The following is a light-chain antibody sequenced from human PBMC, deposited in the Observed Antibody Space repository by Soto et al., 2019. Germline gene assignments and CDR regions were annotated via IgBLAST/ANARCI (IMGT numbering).Light chain of an antibody. J-gene: IGKJ1*01. V-gene: IGKV3-15*01. CDR1: QSVSGN. Sequence: EIVMTQSPATLSVSPGERATLFCRASQSVSGNLAGYQQRPGQAPRLLIYGASTRATGVPARFSGSGSGTEFTLTISSLQSEDFTVYYCQQYNNWPPTFGQGTRVEIK. CDR3: QQYNNWPPT. CDR2: GAS.